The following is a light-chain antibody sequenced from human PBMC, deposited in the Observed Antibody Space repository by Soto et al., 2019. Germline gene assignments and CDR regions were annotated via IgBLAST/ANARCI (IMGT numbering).Light chain of an antibody. CDR3: QQLSHYPYT. V-gene: IGKV1-5*01. Sequence: DIQMTQSPSTLSASVGDRVTITCRASQSITYSLAWYQQKPGKAPNLLIYDASTLQSGVPSRFGGSGSGTEFTLTISGLQPDDFATYFCQQLSHYPYTFGQGTKLEI. CDR2: DAS. CDR1: QSITYS. J-gene: IGKJ2*01.